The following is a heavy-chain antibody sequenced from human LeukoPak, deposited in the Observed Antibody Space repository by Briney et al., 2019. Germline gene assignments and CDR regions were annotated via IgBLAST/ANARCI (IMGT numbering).Heavy chain of an antibody. J-gene: IGHJ4*02. CDR3: ARQLGSSWYVGY. CDR1: GGSVSSGSYY. D-gene: IGHD6-13*01. CDR2: IYYSGST. Sequence: SETLSLTCTVSGGSVSSGSYYWSWIRQPPGKGLEWIGYIYYSGSTNYNPSLKSRVTISVDTSKNQFSLKLSSVTAADTAVYYCARQLGSSWYVGYWGQGTLVTVSS. V-gene: IGHV4-61*01.